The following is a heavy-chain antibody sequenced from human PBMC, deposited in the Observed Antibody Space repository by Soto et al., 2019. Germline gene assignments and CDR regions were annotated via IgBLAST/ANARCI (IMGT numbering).Heavy chain of an antibody. CDR3: AGSGSYLPFDY. V-gene: IGHV4-59*08. J-gene: IGHJ4*02. CDR2: IYYSGST. Sequence: SETLSLTCTVSGGSISSYYWSWIRQPPGKGLEWIGYIYYSGSTNYNPSLKSRVTISVDTSKNQFSLKLSSVTAADTAVYYCAGSGSYLPFDYWGQGTLVTVSS. D-gene: IGHD1-26*01. CDR1: GGSISSYY.